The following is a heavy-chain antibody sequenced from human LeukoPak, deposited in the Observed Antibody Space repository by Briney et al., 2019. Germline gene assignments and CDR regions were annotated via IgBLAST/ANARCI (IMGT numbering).Heavy chain of an antibody. CDR1: GDSVSSNSAA. Sequence: SQTLSLTCAISGDSVSSNSAAWNWIRQSPSRGLEWLGRTYYRSKWYNDYAVSVKSRITINPDTSKNQFSLQLNSVTPEDTAVYYCARVGFYDSSGYHHYYFDCWGQGTLVTVSS. CDR3: ARVGFYDSSGYHHYYFDC. D-gene: IGHD3-22*01. V-gene: IGHV6-1*01. J-gene: IGHJ4*02. CDR2: TYYRSKWYN.